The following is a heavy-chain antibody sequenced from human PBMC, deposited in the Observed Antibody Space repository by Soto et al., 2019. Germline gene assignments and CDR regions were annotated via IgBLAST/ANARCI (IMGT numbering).Heavy chain of an antibody. CDR1: GGTFSSYT. Sequence: GASVKGSCQASGGTFSSYTISCVRQAPGQGLEWMGRIIPILGIANYAQQSQGRVTITADKSTSTAYMELSSLRSEDTAVYYGARFAPNLIAFEIWGKRTMVTV. CDR3: ARFAPNLIAFEI. V-gene: IGHV1-69*02. D-gene: IGHD7-27*01. J-gene: IGHJ3*02. CDR2: IIPILGIA.